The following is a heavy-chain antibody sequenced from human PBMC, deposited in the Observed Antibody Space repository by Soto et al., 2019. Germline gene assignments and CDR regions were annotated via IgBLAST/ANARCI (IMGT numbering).Heavy chain of an antibody. CDR3: ARVGAFSGPDIDY. V-gene: IGHV3-48*01. J-gene: IGHJ4*02. CDR1: GFTFSSYS. CDR2: ISSSSSTI. D-gene: IGHD2-2*01. Sequence: GGSLRLSCAASGFTFSSYSMNWVRQAPGKGLEWVSYISSSSSTIYYADSVKGRFTISRDNAKNSLYLQMNSLRAEDTAVYYCARVGAFSGPDIDYWGQGTLVTVSS.